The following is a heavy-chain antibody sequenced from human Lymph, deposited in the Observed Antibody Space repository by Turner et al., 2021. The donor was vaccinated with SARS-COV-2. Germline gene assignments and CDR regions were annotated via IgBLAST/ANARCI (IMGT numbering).Heavy chain of an antibody. D-gene: IGHD1-20*01. J-gene: IGHJ4*02. CDR3: ARDVTGPLGY. CDR2: IIPMLDIA. V-gene: IGHV1-69*10. CDR1: GGTFSSYA. Sequence: QVQLVQSGAAVKKPVSSVKVSCKASGGTFSSYALSWVRQAPGQGLEWMGGIIPMLDIANYAKKFQGRVTITADKSTSKAYMELSSLRSEDTAVYYCARDVTGPLGYWGQGTLVTVSS.